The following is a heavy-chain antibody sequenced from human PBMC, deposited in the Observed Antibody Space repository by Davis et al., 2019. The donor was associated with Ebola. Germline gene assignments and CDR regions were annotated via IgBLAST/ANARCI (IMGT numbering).Heavy chain of an antibody. CDR3: ARGPVLRRGLVYV. V-gene: IGHV4-34*01. D-gene: IGHD3/OR15-3a*01. CDR2: INHLGST. J-gene: IGHJ6*02. CDR1: GGSFSGYY. Sequence: MPSETLSLTCAVYGGSFSGYYWSWIRQPPGKGLKWIGEINHLGSTNYNPSLQSRVPISLDTSKNQFSLKLSSVTAADTAVYYCARGPVLRRGLVYVWGQGTTVTVSS.